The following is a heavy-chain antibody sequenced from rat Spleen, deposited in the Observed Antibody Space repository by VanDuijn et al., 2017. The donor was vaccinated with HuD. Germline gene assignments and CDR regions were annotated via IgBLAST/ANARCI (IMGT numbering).Heavy chain of an antibody. J-gene: IGHJ3*01. CDR2: ISSGGDKI. D-gene: IGHD1-11*01. CDR1: GSTFSNYD. V-gene: IGHV5S13*01. CDR3: TRHGGLRNWFAY. Sequence: EVQLVESGGGSVQPGRSLKISCVVSGSTFSNYDMAWVRQAPTKGLEWIASISSGGDKIYYRDSVKGRFTISRDDAKNTQYLQMDRLRSEDTATYYGTRHGGLRNWFAYWGQGTLVTVSS.